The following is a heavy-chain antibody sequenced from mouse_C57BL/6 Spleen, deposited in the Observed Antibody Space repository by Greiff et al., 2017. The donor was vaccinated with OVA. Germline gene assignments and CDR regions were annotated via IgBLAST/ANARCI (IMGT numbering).Heavy chain of an antibody. CDR2: IYPGDGDT. V-gene: IGHV1-82*01. Sequence: QVQLQQSGPELVKPGASVKISCKASGYAFSSSWMNWVKQRPGKGLEWIGRIYPGDGDTNYNGKFKGKATLTADKSSSTAYMQLSSLTSEDSAVYFCAREGTIYYGNYGGYWGQGTTLTVSS. D-gene: IGHD2-1*01. CDR1: GYAFSSSW. CDR3: AREGTIYYGNYGGY. J-gene: IGHJ2*01.